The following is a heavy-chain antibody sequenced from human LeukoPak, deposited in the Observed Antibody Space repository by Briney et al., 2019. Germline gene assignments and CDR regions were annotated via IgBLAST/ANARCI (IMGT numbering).Heavy chain of an antibody. CDR1: GYTFTGYY. CDR2: INPNSGGT. V-gene: IGHV1-2*02. CDR3: ASEADDYDSSGYAYYYYYMDV. D-gene: IGHD3-22*01. J-gene: IGHJ6*03. Sequence: ASVKVSCKASGYTFTGYYMHWVRQAPGQGLEWMGWINPNSGGTNYAQKFQGRVTMTRDTSISTAYMELSRLRSDDTAVYYCASEADDYDSSGYAYYYYYMDVWGKGTTVTVSS.